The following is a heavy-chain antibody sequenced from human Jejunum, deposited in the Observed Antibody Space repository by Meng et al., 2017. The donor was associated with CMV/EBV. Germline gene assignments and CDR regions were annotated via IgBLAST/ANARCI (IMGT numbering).Heavy chain of an antibody. J-gene: IGHJ4*02. D-gene: IGHD3/OR15-3a*01. CDR3: ARENYYDLGILGALDY. V-gene: IGHV3-30-3*01. CDR1: GFTLGGFA. CDR2: ISNDGNIK. Sequence: SGFTLGGFAIQWVRQAPGKGLEWVAVISNDGNIKCYADSVKGRFTISRDNSQNTVSLQMNSLRREDTAVYYCARENYYDLGILGALDYWGQGSLVTVSS.